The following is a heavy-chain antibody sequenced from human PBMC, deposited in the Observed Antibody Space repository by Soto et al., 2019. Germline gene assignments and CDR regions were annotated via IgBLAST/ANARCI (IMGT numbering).Heavy chain of an antibody. J-gene: IGHJ4*02. CDR2: ISSSSSYI. Sequence: EVQLVESGGGLVKPGGSLRLSCAASGFTFSSYSMNWVRQAPGKGLEWVSSISSSSSYIYYADSVKGRFTIARDNAKNSRYLQMNRLRAEDTAVYYCARAGSGSYSCDFDYWGQGTLVTVSS. D-gene: IGHD1-26*01. CDR1: GFTFSSYS. CDR3: ARAGSGSYSCDFDY. V-gene: IGHV3-21*01.